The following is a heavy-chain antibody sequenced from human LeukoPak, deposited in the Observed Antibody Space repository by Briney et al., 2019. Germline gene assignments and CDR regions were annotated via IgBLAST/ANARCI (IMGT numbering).Heavy chain of an antibody. D-gene: IGHD6-19*01. CDR1: GYTFTRYG. CDR2: ISAYNGNT. V-gene: IGHV1-18*01. Sequence: GASVKVSCKASGYTFTRYGISWVRQAPGQGLEWMGWISAYNGNTNYAQKLQGRVTTTTDTSTSTAYMELRSLRSDDTAVYYCARVVVRAVAGTRWFDPWGQGTLVTVSS. J-gene: IGHJ5*02. CDR3: ARVVVRAVAGTRWFDP.